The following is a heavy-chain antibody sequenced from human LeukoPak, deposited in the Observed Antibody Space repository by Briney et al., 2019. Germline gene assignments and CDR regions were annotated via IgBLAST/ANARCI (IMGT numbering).Heavy chain of an antibody. CDR1: GFTFSSYS. V-gene: IGHV3-48*01. D-gene: IGHD1-26*01. CDR3: AKGGSYCDY. J-gene: IGHJ4*02. CDR2: ISSSSSTI. Sequence: GGSLRLSCAASGFTFSSYSMNWVRQAPGKGLEWVSYISSSSSTIYYADSVKGRFTVSRDNSKNTLYLQMNSLRAEDTAVYYCAKGGSYCDYWGQGTLVTVSS.